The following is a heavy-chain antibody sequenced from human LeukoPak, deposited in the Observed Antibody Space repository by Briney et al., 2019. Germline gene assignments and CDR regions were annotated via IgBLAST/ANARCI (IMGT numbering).Heavy chain of an antibody. J-gene: IGHJ4*02. CDR1: GYSISSGDY. CDR3: ARDGGGCIAVAGLWYD. V-gene: IGHV4-38-2*02. Sequence: NPSETLSLTSTVSGYSISSGDYWGGIRRPPGKGREWIASIYHSGSTYSNPSLESRISISVGTSKNQFSLKLNSVTAADTAVYFCARDGGGCIAVAGLWYDWGQGALVTVSS. CDR2: IYHSGST. D-gene: IGHD6-19*01.